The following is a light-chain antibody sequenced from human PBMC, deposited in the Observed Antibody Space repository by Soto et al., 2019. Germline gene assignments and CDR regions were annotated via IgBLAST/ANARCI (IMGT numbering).Light chain of an antibody. CDR3: QQYNKWPLT. CDR2: GAF. Sequence: IVMTQSPATLSVSPGEGATLSCRASETISRDLAWYQQKPGQSPRLLIFGAFTRASGVPVRFSGSGSGTEFTLTVSSLQSEDVAVYFSQQYNKWPLTFGGGTRVEIK. J-gene: IGKJ4*01. CDR1: ETISRD. V-gene: IGKV3D-15*01.